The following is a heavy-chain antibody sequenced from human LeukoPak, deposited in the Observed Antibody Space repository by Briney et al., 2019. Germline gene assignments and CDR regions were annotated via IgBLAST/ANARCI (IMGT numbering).Heavy chain of an antibody. V-gene: IGHV1-69*05. CDR2: IIPIFGTA. Sequence: ASVKVSCKASGGTFSSYAISWVRPAPGQGLEWMGGIIPIFGTANYAQKFQGRVTITTDESTSTAYMELSSLRSEDTAVYYCARDSGVWGSYRTSAFDIWGQGTMVTVSS. CDR1: GGTFSSYA. J-gene: IGHJ3*02. D-gene: IGHD3-16*02. CDR3: ARDSGVWGSYRTSAFDI.